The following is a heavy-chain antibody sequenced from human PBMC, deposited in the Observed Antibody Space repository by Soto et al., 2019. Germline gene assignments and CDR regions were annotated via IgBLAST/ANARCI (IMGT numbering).Heavy chain of an antibody. D-gene: IGHD2-21*02. Sequence: SETLSLTCTVSGASIRSTDYYWSWIRQAPGNGLEWIGYVYYTGSTYYNPSLMIRLTISVDTSKNQFSLKLTSVTAAETAVYYCVRTAREGAVAPHWFDRWGQGTQVTVAS. V-gene: IGHV4-30-4*01. CDR3: VRTAREGAVAPHWFDR. CDR1: GASIRSTDYY. J-gene: IGHJ5*02. CDR2: VYYTGST.